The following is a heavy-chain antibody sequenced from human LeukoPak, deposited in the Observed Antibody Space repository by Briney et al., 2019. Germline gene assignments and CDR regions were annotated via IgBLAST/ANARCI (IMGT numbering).Heavy chain of an antibody. Sequence: ASVKVSCKASGYTFTSYDINWVRQATGQGREWMGWMNPNSGNTGYAQKFQGRVTMTRHTSISTAYMELSSLRSEDTAVYYCARDGSGYYFYYYYYGMDVWGQGTTVTVSS. D-gene: IGHD3-22*01. V-gene: IGHV1-8*01. CDR3: ARDGSGYYFYYYYYGMDV. CDR1: GYTFTSYD. J-gene: IGHJ6*02. CDR2: MNPNSGNT.